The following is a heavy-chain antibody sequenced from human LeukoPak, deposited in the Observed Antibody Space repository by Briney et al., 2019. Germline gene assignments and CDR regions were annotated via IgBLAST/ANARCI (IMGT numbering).Heavy chain of an antibody. D-gene: IGHD6-19*01. CDR2: MNPNSGNT. CDR3: ARGGSSGWRYYYYMDV. Sequence: ASVKVSCKASGYTFTSYDINWVRQATGQGLEWMGWMNPNSGNTGYAQKFQGRVTITRNTSISTAYMELSSLRSEDTAVYYCARGGSSGWRYYYYMDVWGKGTTVTVSS. J-gene: IGHJ6*03. CDR1: GYTFTSYD. V-gene: IGHV1-8*03.